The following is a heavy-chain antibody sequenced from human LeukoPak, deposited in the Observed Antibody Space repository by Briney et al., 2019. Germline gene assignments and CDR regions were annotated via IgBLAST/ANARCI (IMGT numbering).Heavy chain of an antibody. CDR3: ARVEKEYDFWSGYYTGIGWFDP. CDR1: GGSISSYY. V-gene: IGHV4-59*01. D-gene: IGHD3-3*01. J-gene: IGHJ5*02. Sequence: PSETLSLTCTVSGGSISSYYWSWIRQPPGKGLEWMGYIYYSGSTNYNPSLKSRFTISVDTSKNQFSLKLSSVTAADTAVYYCARVEKEYDFWSGYYTGIGWFDPWGQGTLVTVSS. CDR2: IYYSGST.